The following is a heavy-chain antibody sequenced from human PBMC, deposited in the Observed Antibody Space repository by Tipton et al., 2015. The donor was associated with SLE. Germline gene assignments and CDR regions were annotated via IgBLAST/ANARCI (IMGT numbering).Heavy chain of an antibody. D-gene: IGHD7-27*01. CDR1: GGSISNYY. J-gene: IGHJ6*03. Sequence: TLSLTCTVSGGSISNYYWSWIRQPPGKGLEWIGYIYYSGSTNYNPSLKRRVNISVDTSKNQFSLKLSSVTAADTAVYYCAKGNNWGSHYYYYMDVWGKGTTVTVSS. V-gene: IGHV4-59*01. CDR2: IYYSGST. CDR3: AKGNNWGSHYYYYMDV.